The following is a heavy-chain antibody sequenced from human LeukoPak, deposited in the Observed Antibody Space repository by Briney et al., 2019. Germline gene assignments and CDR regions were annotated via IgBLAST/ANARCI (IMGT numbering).Heavy chain of an antibody. J-gene: IGHJ5*02. D-gene: IGHD3-10*01. CDR1: GGSFSGYY. CDR3: AKDGGGARPWYELLWFGDQNWFDP. Sequence: SETLSLTCAVYGGSFSGYYWSWIRQPPGKGLEWIGEINHSGSTNYNPSLKSRVTISVDTSKNQFSLKLSSVTAADTAVYYCAKDGGGARPWYELLWFGDQNWFDPWGQGTLVTVSS. CDR2: INHSGST. V-gene: IGHV4-34*01.